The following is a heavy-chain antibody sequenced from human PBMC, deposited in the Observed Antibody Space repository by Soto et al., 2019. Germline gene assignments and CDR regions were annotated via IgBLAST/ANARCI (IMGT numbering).Heavy chain of an antibody. Sequence: QVQLVQSGAEVEKPGASVKVSCKASGYTFTSYGISWVRQAPGQGLEWMGWISAYNGNTNYAQQLQGRVTMTTDTSTSTDYTELSSLSSDDTAVYSCARGAVAGHLDYWGQGTLVTVSS. CDR2: ISAYNGNT. V-gene: IGHV1-18*01. D-gene: IGHD6-19*01. CDR3: ARGAVAGHLDY. CDR1: GYTFTSYG. J-gene: IGHJ4*02.